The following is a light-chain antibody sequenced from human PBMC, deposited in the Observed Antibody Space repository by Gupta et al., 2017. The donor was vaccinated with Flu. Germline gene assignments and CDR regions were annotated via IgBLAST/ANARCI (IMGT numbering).Light chain of an antibody. CDR1: GSNIGAGYN. Sequence: TIPSTGAGSNIGAGYNVHWYQQVPGTAPNLLICCNDYRGSGVPDRFSGSKSGTSTSLAITGLQAEDEAYYYYQSFDNTRNVPWVFGGGTKVTVL. J-gene: IGLJ3*02. CDR3: QSFDNTRNVPWV. V-gene: IGLV1-40*01. CDR2: CND.